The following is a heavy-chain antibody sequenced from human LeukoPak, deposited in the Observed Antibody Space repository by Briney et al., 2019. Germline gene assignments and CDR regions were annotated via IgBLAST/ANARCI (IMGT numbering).Heavy chain of an antibody. V-gene: IGHV4-61*02. CDR1: GGSITSGSYY. J-gene: IGHJ3*02. CDR3: ARSDSSGYYAFDI. Sequence: PSQTLSLTCTVSGGSITSGSYYWSWIRQPAGKGLEWIGRIYTSGRTNYNPSLKSRATISVDTSKTQFSLKLSSVTAADTAVYFCARSDSSGYYAFDIWGQGTMVTASS. D-gene: IGHD3-22*01. CDR2: IYTSGRT.